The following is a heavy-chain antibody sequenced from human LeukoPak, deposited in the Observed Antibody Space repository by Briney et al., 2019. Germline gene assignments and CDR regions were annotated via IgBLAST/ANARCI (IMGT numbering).Heavy chain of an antibody. V-gene: IGHV3-30-3*01. D-gene: IGHD5-18*01. Sequence: GGSLRLSCAASGFTFSSYAMHWVRQAPGKGLEWVAVISYDGSNKYYADSVKGRFTISRDNSKNTLYLQMNSLRAEDTAVYYCARSDTAMAPENYYYYGMDVWGQGTTVTVSS. CDR2: ISYDGSNK. J-gene: IGHJ6*02. CDR3: ARSDTAMAPENYYYYGMDV. CDR1: GFTFSSYA.